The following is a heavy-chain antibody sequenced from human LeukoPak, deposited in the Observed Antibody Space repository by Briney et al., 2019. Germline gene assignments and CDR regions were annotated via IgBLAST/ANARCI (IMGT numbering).Heavy chain of an antibody. J-gene: IGHJ4*02. V-gene: IGHV3-48*04. CDR1: GFTFSSYS. CDR3: ARDTSSSWHGRGFDY. Sequence: GGSLRLSCAASGFTFSSYSMNWVRQAPGKGLEWVSYISSSSSTIYYADSVKGRFTISRDNANNQLHLQMNSLRAEDTAVYYCARDTSSSWHGRGFDYWGQGTLVTVSS. D-gene: IGHD6-13*01. CDR2: ISSSSSTI.